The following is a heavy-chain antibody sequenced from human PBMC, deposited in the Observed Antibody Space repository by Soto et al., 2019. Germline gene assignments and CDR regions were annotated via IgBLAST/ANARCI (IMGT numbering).Heavy chain of an antibody. CDR3: ARDLDNWGSDYYYYMDV. Sequence: GGSLRLSCAASGFTVSSNYMSWVRQAPGKGLEWVSVIYSGGSTYYADSVKGRFTISRDNSKNTLYLQMNSLRAEDTAVYYCARDLDNWGSDYYYYMDVWGKGTTVTVSS. CDR2: IYSGGST. D-gene: IGHD7-27*01. V-gene: IGHV3-66*01. CDR1: GFTVSSNY. J-gene: IGHJ6*03.